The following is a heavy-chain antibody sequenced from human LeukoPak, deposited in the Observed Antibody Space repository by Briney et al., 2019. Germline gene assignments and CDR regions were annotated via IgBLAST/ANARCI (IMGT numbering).Heavy chain of an antibody. Sequence: GTLCLSCAVFGGSFTDYLWTWIRHSPGKGLEWVGEIKDYSGETNYKASLNSRVSISLEKSKNQSSLELRSVTAADTAVYYCARGRIAKIVVVHSFSYGMDVWGQGTTVTVSS. D-gene: IGHD3-22*01. V-gene: IGHV4-34*01. CDR1: GGSFTDYL. J-gene: IGHJ6*02. CDR3: ARGRIAKIVVVHSFSYGMDV. CDR2: IKDYSGET.